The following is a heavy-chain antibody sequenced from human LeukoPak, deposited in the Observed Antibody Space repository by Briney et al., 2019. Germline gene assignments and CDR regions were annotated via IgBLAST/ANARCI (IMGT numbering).Heavy chain of an antibody. CDR2: IFYSGNT. D-gene: IGHD7-27*01. CDR1: GGSISGYY. J-gene: IGHJ3*02. Sequence: SETLSLTCTVSGGSISGYYWSWIRQPPGKGLEWIRYIFYSGNTNYNPSLKSRVTISVDTSKNQFSLKLSSVTAADTAVYYCARHRADWGWAAFDIWGQGTMVTVSS. CDR3: ARHRADWGWAAFDI. V-gene: IGHV4-59*08.